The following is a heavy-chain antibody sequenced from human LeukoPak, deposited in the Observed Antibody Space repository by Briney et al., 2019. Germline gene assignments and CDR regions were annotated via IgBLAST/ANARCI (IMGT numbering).Heavy chain of an antibody. J-gene: IGHJ4*02. CDR3: ARHQGYSYLFYY. CDR1: GGSISSYY. V-gene: IGHV4-59*01. Sequence: PSETLSLTCTVSGGSISSYYWSWIRQPPGKGLEWIGYIYYSGSTNYNPSLKSRVTISVDTSKNQFSLKLSSVTAADTAVYYCARHQGYSYLFYYWGQGTLVTVSS. D-gene: IGHD5-18*01. CDR2: IYYSGST.